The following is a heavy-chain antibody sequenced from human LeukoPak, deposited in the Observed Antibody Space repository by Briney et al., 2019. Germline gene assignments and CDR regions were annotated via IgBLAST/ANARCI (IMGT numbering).Heavy chain of an antibody. CDR2: ISSGSSYI. CDR1: GFTFSSYS. D-gene: IGHD3-16*02. V-gene: IGHV3-21*01. Sequence: PGGSLRLSCAASGFTFSSYSMNWVRQAPGKGLEWVSSISSGSSYIYYADSVKGRFTISRDNAKNSLYLQMNSLRAEDTAVYYCARGGASYVWGSYPTFDYWGQGTLVTVSS. CDR3: ARGGASYVWGSYPTFDY. J-gene: IGHJ4*02.